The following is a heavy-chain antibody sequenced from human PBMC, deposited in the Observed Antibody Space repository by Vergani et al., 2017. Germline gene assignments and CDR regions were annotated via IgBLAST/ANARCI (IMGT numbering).Heavy chain of an antibody. V-gene: IGHV3-23*04. J-gene: IGHJ5*01. CDR3: AKDTPWVSSGLTGFDS. D-gene: IGHD6-19*01. Sequence: EVQLVESGGGLVQPGGSLRLSCAASGFTFSSYWMSWVRQAPGKGLEWVSAISGSGGSTYYADSVKGRFTIYRDNSKNTLYLQMNSLRAEDTAVYYCAKDTPWVSSGLTGFDSWGQGTLVVVSS. CDR2: ISGSGGST. CDR1: GFTFSSYW.